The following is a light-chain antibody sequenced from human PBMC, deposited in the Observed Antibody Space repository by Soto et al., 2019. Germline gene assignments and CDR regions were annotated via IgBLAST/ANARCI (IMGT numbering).Light chain of an antibody. CDR2: GNS. V-gene: IGLV1-40*01. CDR1: SSNIGAGYD. CDR3: QSHDSSLSGYV. Sequence: QAVLTQPPSVSGAPGQRVTISCTGSSSNIGAGYDVHWYQQLPGTAPKLLIYGNSHRPSGVPDRFSGSKSGTSASLAITGLQAEYEADYYCQSHDSSLSGYVFGTGTKLTVL. J-gene: IGLJ1*01.